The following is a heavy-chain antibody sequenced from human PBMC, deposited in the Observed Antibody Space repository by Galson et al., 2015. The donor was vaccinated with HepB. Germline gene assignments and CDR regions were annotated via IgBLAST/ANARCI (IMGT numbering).Heavy chain of an antibody. CDR1: GYTFTSYA. V-gene: IGHV7-4-1*02. CDR2: INTNTGNP. CDR3: ARDLYCSSTSCPRGWFDP. D-gene: IGHD2-2*01. J-gene: IGHJ5*02. Sequence: SVKVSCKASGYTFTSYAMNWVRQAPGQGLEWMGWINTNTGNPTYVQGFTGRFVFSLDTSVSTAYLQISSLKAEDTAVYYCARDLYCSSTSCPRGWFDPWGQGTLVTVSS.